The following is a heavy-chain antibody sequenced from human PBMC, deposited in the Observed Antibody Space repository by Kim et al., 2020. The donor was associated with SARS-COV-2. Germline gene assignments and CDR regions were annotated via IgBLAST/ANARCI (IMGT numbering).Heavy chain of an antibody. CDR2: IYYSGST. Sequence: SETLSLTCTVSGGSISSYYWSWIRQPPGKGLEWIGYIYYSGSTNYNPSLKSRVTISVDTSKNQFSLKLSSVTAADTAVYYCARGNHMTTVTHTHFDYWGQGTLVTVSS. CDR1: GGSISSYY. V-gene: IGHV4-59*01. J-gene: IGHJ4*02. D-gene: IGHD4-17*01. CDR3: ARGNHMTTVTHTHFDY.